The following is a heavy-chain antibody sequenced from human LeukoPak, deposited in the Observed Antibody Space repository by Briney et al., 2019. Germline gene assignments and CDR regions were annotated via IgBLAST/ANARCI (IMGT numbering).Heavy chain of an antibody. CDR3: AKEGPDYYDSGGYYYNTPYYYYGMDG. Sequence: GGSLRLSCEASPFTRISYALSWGRRAPRKGLVWGIAISGSGGSSYDAVSVKGRFTISRYNSKNTLYLQMNSLRAEDTAVYYCAKEGPDYYDSGGYYYNTPYYYYGMDGWDRGTTVAVSS. CDR1: PFTRISYA. V-gene: IGHV3-23*01. D-gene: IGHD3-22*01. CDR2: ISGSGGSS. J-gene: IGHJ6*02.